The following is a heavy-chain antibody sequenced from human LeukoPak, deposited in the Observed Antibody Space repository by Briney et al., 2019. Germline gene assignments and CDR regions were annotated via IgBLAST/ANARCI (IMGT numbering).Heavy chain of an antibody. V-gene: IGHV3-30*18. Sequence: GRSLRLSCAASGFTFSSYGMHWVRQAPGKGLEWVAVIPYHGSNKYYADSVKGRFTISRDNSKNTLDLQMNSLRAEDTAVYYCAKSSAMSTVMIAFDYWGQGALVTVSS. CDR3: AKSSAMSTVMIAFDY. CDR2: IPYHGSNK. J-gene: IGHJ4*02. D-gene: IGHD5-24*01. CDR1: GFTFSSYG.